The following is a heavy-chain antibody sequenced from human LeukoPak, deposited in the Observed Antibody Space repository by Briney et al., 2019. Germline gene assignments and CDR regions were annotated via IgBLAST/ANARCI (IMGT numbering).Heavy chain of an antibody. Sequence: GGSLRLSCAASGFTFSSYWMHWIRQAPVKGLVWVSRINVDGRSTSYADSVKGRFTISRDNAKNTLYLQMTSLRAEDTAVYYCTRDRAYSNAFDFWGQGTLVTVSS. J-gene: IGHJ4*02. D-gene: IGHD4-11*01. CDR2: INVDGRST. V-gene: IGHV3-74*01. CDR1: GFTFSSYW. CDR3: TRDRAYSNAFDF.